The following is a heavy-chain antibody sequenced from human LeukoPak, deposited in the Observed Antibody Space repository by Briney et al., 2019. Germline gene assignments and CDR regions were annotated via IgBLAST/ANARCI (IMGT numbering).Heavy chain of an antibody. CDR2: INTNTGNP. Sequence: ASVKVSCKASGYTFSSHAMTWVRQAPGQGLEWMGWINTNTGNPTYAQAFTGRFAFSLDTSLRTTYLQITSLKTDDTAVYYCARRAGYGGYLNFDYWGQGTLVAVSS. J-gene: IGHJ4*02. D-gene: IGHD5-12*01. CDR1: GYTFSSHA. V-gene: IGHV7-4-1*02. CDR3: ARRAGYGGYLNFDY.